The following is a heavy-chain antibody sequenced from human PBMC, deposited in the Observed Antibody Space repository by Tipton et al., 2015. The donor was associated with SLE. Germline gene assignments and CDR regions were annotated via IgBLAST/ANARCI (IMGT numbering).Heavy chain of an antibody. D-gene: IGHD3-10*01. CDR1: GGSISSSSSYY. V-gene: IGHV4-30-2*01. CDR3: ARGKWFGENDY. Sequence: TLSLTCAVYGGSISSSSSYYWAWIRQPPGKGVEWIGYIYHSGTTYYNPSLKSRVTISVDRSKNQFSLKLSSVTAADTAMYYCARGKWFGENDYWGQGTVVTVSS. J-gene: IGHJ4*02. CDR2: IYHSGTT.